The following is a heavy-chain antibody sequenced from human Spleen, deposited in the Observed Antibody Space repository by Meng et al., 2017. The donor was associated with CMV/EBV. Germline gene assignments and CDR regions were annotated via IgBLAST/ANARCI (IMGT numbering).Heavy chain of an antibody. CDR3: ARDIYCSTTSCYDYDWYFDL. J-gene: IGHJ2*01. D-gene: IGHD2-2*01. CDR1: GFTFSDYY. CDR2: IPSGGSAM. Sequence: GGSLRLSCAASGFTFSDYYMTWIRQAPGKGLEWVSSIPSGGSAMYYADSVKGRFTISRDNPKNSLFLQMNSLRGEDTAVYYCARDIYCSTTSCYDYDWYFDLWGRGTLVTVSS. V-gene: IGHV3-11*01.